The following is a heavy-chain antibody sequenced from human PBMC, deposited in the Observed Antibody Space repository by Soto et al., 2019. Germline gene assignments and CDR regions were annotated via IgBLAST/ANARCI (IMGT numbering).Heavy chain of an antibody. V-gene: IGHV3-48*02. D-gene: IGHD3-16*01. CDR3: ARALSP. Sequence: EVQLVESGGGLVQPGGSLRLSCAASGFTFSGQSMNWVRQAPGKGLEWVSYISSSSKTIYYADSVRGRFTISRDNAKNSLSLQMNSLRDEDTAVYYCARALSPWGQGTRVTVSS. J-gene: IGHJ4*02. CDR1: GFTFSGQS. CDR2: ISSSSKTI.